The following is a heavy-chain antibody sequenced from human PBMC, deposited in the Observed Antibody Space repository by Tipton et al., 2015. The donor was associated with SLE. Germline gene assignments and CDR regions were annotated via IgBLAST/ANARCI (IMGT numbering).Heavy chain of an antibody. CDR1: GGSISSYY. CDR2: INHSGST. CDR3: ARDLGTWLNWLGGYYFDY. V-gene: IGHV4-59*12. J-gene: IGHJ4*02. D-gene: IGHD6-19*01. Sequence: GLVKPSETLSLTCTVSGGSISSYYWSWIRQPPGKGLEWIGEINHSGSTNYNPSLKSRVTISVDTSKNQFSLKLSSVTAADTAVYYCARDLGTWLNWLGGYYFDYWGQGTLVTVSS.